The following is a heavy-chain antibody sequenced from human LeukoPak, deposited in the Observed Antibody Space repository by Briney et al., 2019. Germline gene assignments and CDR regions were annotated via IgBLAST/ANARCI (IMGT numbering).Heavy chain of an antibody. J-gene: IGHJ6*02. CDR2: ISYDGSNK. V-gene: IGHV3-30-3*01. D-gene: IGHD3-3*01. CDR1: GFTFSSYA. CDR3: ASDKEVYDFWSGYSPSGMDV. Sequence: QPGGSLRLSCAASGFTFSSYAMHWVRQAPGKGLEWVAVISYDGSNKYYADSVKGRFTISRDNSNNTLYLQMNSLIAEDTAVYYCASDKEVYDFWSGYSPSGMDVWGQGPTVTVSS.